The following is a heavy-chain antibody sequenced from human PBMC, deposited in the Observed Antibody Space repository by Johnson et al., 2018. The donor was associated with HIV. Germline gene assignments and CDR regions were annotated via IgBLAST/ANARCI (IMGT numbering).Heavy chain of an antibody. J-gene: IGHJ3*02. CDR3: AGGRIGAFDI. CDR2: ISSSGSTI. D-gene: IGHD2-15*01. Sequence: VQLVESGGGVVQPGRSLRLSCAASGFTFSSYAMHWVRQAPGKGLEWVSYISSSGSTIYYADSVKGRFTISRDNAKNSLYLQMNSLRAEDTALYYCAGGRIGAFDIWGQGTMVTVSS. CDR1: GFTFSSYA. V-gene: IGHV3-48*04.